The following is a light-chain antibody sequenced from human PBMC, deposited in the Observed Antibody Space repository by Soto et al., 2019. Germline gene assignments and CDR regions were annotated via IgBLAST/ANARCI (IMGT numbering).Light chain of an antibody. CDR3: AAWDDSLSGRV. CDR1: SSNIGSNY. J-gene: IGLJ3*02. V-gene: IGLV1-47*01. Sequence: QPVLTQPPSASGTPGQRVTISCSGSSSNIGSNYGYWYQQLPGTAPKLLIYRNNQRPSGVPDRFSGSKSGTSASLAISGLRYEDEADYYCAAWDDSLSGRVFGGGTKVTVL. CDR2: RNN.